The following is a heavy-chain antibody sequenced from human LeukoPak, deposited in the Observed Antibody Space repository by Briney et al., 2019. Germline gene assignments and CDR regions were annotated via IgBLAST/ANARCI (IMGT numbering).Heavy chain of an antibody. Sequence: GGSLRLSCAASGFTFGTYSMNWVRQAPGKGLEWVSSISKSSSYIYYADSVKGRFTISRDNAKNSLFLQMSSLRAEDTAVYYCARDAMVRGVQIDYWGQGTLVTVSS. CDR1: GFTFGTYS. D-gene: IGHD3-10*01. CDR3: ARDAMVRGVQIDY. V-gene: IGHV3-21*01. CDR2: ISKSSSYI. J-gene: IGHJ4*02.